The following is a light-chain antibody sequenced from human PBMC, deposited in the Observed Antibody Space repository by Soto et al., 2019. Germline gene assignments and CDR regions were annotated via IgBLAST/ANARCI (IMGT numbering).Light chain of an antibody. V-gene: IGKV1-39*01. Sequence: DIQMTQSPSSLSASVGDRVTITCRASQSISSYLNWYQQKPGKAPKLLIYAASSLQSGVPSRFSGRGSRTDFTLTISSLQLEDLATYYSQQSYSTPLTFGGGTKVEIK. CDR2: AAS. CDR3: QQSYSTPLT. CDR1: QSISSY. J-gene: IGKJ4*01.